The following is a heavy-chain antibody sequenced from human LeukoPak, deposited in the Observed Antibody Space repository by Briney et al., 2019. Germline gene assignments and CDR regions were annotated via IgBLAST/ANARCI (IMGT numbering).Heavy chain of an antibody. CDR3: ARDSGYYDFWSGYFLSATPGGGFDP. CDR2: INHSGIT. J-gene: IGHJ5*02. Sequence: SETLSLTCGVYGGSYSDYYWSWIRQPPGKGLEWIGEINHSGITNYNPSLKSRVTISLDTSKNQFSLKLSSVTAADTAVYYCARDSGYYDFWSGYFLSATPGGGFDPWGQGTLVTVSS. D-gene: IGHD3-3*01. V-gene: IGHV4-34*01. CDR1: GGSYSDYY.